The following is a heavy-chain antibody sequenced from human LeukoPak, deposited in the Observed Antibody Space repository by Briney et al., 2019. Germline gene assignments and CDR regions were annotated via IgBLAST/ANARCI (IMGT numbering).Heavy chain of an antibody. J-gene: IGHJ4*02. CDR3: ASGKVGAPDY. Sequence: SETLSLTCTVSGGSISSYYWSWIRQPPGKGLEWIGYIYHSGSTNYNPSLKSRVTISVDTSKNQFSLKLSSVTAADTAVYYCASGKVGAPDYWGQGTLVTVSS. CDR2: IYHSGST. V-gene: IGHV4-59*08. D-gene: IGHD1-26*01. CDR1: GGSISSYY.